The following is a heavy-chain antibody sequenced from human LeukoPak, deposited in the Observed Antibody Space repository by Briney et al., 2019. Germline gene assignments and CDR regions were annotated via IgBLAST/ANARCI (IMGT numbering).Heavy chain of an antibody. D-gene: IGHD1-7*01. CDR2: ITSSSSII. CDR1: GFTFSSYG. Sequence: GRSLRLSCAASGFTFSSYGMHWVRQAPGKGLEWVSYITSSSSIIYYGDSVKGRFTVSRDNAENSLYLQMNSLRAEDTAVYYCARVGLWHYPVDSWGQGTLVTVSS. J-gene: IGHJ4*02. CDR3: ARVGLWHYPVDS. V-gene: IGHV3-48*01.